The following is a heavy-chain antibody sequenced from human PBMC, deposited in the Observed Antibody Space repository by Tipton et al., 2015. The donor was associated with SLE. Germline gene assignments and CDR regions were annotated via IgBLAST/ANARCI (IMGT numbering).Heavy chain of an antibody. V-gene: IGHV4-39*01. CDR1: GGSISSSNYY. Sequence: TLSLTCTVSGGSISSSNYYWGWIRQPPGKGLEWIGIIYYSGSTYYNPSLKSRITISVDTSKNKFSLKLSSVTAADTAVYYCARPRYNGATDYWGQGTLVTVSS. D-gene: IGHD5-18*01. CDR3: ARPRYNGATDY. CDR2: IYYSGST. J-gene: IGHJ4*02.